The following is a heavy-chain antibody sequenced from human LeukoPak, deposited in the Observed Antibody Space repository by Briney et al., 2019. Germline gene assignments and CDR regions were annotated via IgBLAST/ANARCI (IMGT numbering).Heavy chain of an antibody. Sequence: SESLSLTCAVSGASISTYYWSWIRQPPGKGLEWMGYIYYSGSTNYNPSLKSRASISVDTSKNQFSLKLRSLTAADTAVYYCAIHQRGANWFDPWGQGTLVTVSS. J-gene: IGHJ5*02. CDR2: IYYSGST. CDR1: GASISTYY. CDR3: AIHQRGANWFDP. V-gene: IGHV4-59*08. D-gene: IGHD1-26*01.